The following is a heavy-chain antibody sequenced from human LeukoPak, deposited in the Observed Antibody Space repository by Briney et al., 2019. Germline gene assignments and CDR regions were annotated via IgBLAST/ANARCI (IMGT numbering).Heavy chain of an antibody. CDR2: IYTSGST. V-gene: IGHV4-4*07. Sequence: SETLSLTCTVSGGSISSYYWSWIRQPAGKGLEWLGRIYTSGSTNYNPSLKSRVTMSVDTSKNQFSLKLSSVTAADTAVYYCARDTSPSGSYYNWFDAWGQGTLVTVSS. CDR3: ARDTSPSGSYYNWFDA. CDR1: GGSISSYY. D-gene: IGHD1-26*01. J-gene: IGHJ5*02.